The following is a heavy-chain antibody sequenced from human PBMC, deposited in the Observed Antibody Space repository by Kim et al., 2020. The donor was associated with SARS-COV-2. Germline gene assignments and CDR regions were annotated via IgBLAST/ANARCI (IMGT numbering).Heavy chain of an antibody. Sequence: ASVKVSCKASGYTFTSSHIQWVRQAPGQGLEWVGIINPSSGSTTYAQKLEGRVTMTRDTSTGTVYMELSSPRSEDTALYYCARGTWGGGGWGYGSGQYNRFDPWGQGTLVTVSS. CDR1: GYTFTSSH. D-gene: IGHD3-10*01. CDR2: INPSSGST. CDR3: ARGTWGGGGWGYGSGQYNRFDP. J-gene: IGHJ5*02. V-gene: IGHV1-46*03.